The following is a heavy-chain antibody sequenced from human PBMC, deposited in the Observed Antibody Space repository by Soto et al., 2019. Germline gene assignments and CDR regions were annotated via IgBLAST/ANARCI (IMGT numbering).Heavy chain of an antibody. CDR3: ARVNQYSSSWLNWFDP. D-gene: IGHD6-13*01. Sequence: PSENLSLTCTVSGGSISSYYWSWIRQPPGKGLEWIGYIYYSGSTNYNPSLKSRVTISVDTSKNQFSLKLSSVTAADTAVYYCARVNQYSSSWLNWFDPWGQGTLVTVSS. CDR2: IYYSGST. CDR1: GGSISSYY. V-gene: IGHV4-59*01. J-gene: IGHJ5*02.